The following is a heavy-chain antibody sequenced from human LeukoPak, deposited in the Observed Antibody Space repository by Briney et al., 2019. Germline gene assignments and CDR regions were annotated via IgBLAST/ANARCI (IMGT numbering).Heavy chain of an antibody. CDR1: GGSISSSNW. CDR3: AREGGSGYGDYVSWYFDL. Sequence: SGTLSLTCAVSGGSISSSNWWSWVRQPPGKGLKWIGEIYHSGSTNYNPSLKSRVTISVDRSKNQFSLKLSSVTAADTAVYYCAREGGSGYGDYVSWYFDLWGRGTLVTVSS. V-gene: IGHV4-4*02. D-gene: IGHD4-17*01. J-gene: IGHJ2*01. CDR2: IYHSGST.